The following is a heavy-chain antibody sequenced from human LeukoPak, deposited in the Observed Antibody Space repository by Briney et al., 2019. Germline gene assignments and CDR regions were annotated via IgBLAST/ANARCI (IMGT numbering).Heavy chain of an antibody. CDR2: IAYDGSEE. D-gene: IGHD2-15*01. J-gene: IGHJ4*02. CDR1: GFTFSTFA. Sequence: GKCLRLSCAASGFTFSTFAIHWVRQAPGKRLEWVAVIAYDGSEEYYADSVKGRFTISRENSKTTLFLQMTSLRTDATAVYYCARAPLGVGTSGEGWLSNWGQETQGTVSS. CDR3: ARAPLGVGTSGEGWLSN. V-gene: IGHV3-30-3*01.